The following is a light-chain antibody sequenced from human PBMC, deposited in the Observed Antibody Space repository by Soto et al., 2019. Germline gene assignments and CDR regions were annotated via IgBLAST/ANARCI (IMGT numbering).Light chain of an antibody. Sequence: DIQMTQSPSPLSASIGDRVTITCRASQSIDNWLAWYQQKPGKAPHLLIYDASRLETGVPSRFSGSGSGTEFTLTISCLQADDFATNFCQHYNGYPYTFGPGTKLEIK. CDR2: DAS. CDR1: QSIDNW. J-gene: IGKJ2*01. CDR3: QHYNGYPYT. V-gene: IGKV1-5*01.